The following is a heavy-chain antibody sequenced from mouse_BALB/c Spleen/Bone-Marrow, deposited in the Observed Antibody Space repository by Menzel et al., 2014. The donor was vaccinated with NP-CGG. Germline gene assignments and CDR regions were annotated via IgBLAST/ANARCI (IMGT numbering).Heavy chain of an antibody. J-gene: IGHJ2*01. V-gene: IGHV7-3*02. CDR1: GFTFSDYY. Sequence: EVKLVESGGGLVQPGGSLRLSCATSGFTFSDYYMSWVRQPPGKALEWLGFIRNKANGYTTEYSASVKGRFTISRDNSQSILYLQMNTLRAEDSATYYCARDMGLLRFYYWGQGTTLTVSS. CDR2: IRNKANGYTT. CDR3: ARDMGLLRFYY. D-gene: IGHD1-1*01.